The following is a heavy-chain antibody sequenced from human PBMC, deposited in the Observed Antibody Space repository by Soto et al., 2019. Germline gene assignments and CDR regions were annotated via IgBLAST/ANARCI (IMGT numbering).Heavy chain of an antibody. D-gene: IGHD4-17*01. Sequence: GASVTVSCKASGGTFSSYAISWVRQAPGQGLEWMGGIIPIFGTANYAQKFQGRVTITADESTSTAYMELSSLRSEDTAVYYCARGKNDYGDYANLIYYYGMDVWGQGTTVTVSS. CDR1: GGTFSSYA. J-gene: IGHJ6*02. V-gene: IGHV1-69*13. CDR3: ARGKNDYGDYANLIYYYGMDV. CDR2: IIPIFGTA.